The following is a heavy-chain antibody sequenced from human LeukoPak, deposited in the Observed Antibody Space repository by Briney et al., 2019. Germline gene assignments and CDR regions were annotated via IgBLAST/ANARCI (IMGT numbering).Heavy chain of an antibody. Sequence: PGGSLRLSCAASGFTFSSFGMNWVRQGPGKGLEWVSSISSSSSYIYYGDSVKGRFTISRDNAKNSLYLQMNSLRAEDTAVYYCARDGAVTNGRYFDYWGQGTLVTVSS. V-gene: IGHV3-21*01. D-gene: IGHD4-17*01. CDR3: ARDGAVTNGRYFDY. CDR2: ISSSSSYI. CDR1: GFTFSSFG. J-gene: IGHJ4*02.